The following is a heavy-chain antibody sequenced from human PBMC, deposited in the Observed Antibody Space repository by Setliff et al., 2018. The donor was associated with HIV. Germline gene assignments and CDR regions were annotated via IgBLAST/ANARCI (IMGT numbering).Heavy chain of an antibody. CDR2: IYYSGST. J-gene: IGHJ6*03. V-gene: IGHV4-59*12. D-gene: IGHD3-3*01. CDR1: GGSISSCY. CDR3: ARDNPHFGVASSYYYYMDV. Sequence: SETLSLTCTVSGGSISSCYWSWIRQPPGKGLEWIGYIYYSGSTYYNPSLKSRLTISLDTSKNQFSLKPTSVTAADTAVYYCARDNPHFGVASSYYYYMDVWGIGTTVTVS.